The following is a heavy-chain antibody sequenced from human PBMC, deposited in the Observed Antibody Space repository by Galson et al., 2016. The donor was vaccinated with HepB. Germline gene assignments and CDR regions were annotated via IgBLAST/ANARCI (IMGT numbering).Heavy chain of an antibody. CDR1: GFTVSTNS. Sequence: SLRLSCATSGFTVSTNSMSWVRQAPGRGLEWVSLIHSGGTTYYADSVKGRFTISRDNSKNTVYLQMNSLRAEDTAVYYCARGFAVPGRIDYWGQGTLVTVSS. V-gene: IGHV3-53*01. D-gene: IGHD2-2*01. CDR3: ARGFAVPGRIDY. CDR2: IHSGGTT. J-gene: IGHJ4*02.